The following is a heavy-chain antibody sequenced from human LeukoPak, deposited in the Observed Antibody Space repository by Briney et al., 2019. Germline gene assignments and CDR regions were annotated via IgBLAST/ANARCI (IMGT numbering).Heavy chain of an antibody. CDR1: GGSISNYY. CDR2: IYTSGST. Sequence: SETLSLTCTVSGGSISNYYWNWIRQPAGKGLEWIGRIYTSGSTNYNPSLKSRVTMSVDTSKNQFSLKLSSVTAADTAVYYCASMATTGTENWGQGTLVTVSS. D-gene: IGHD5-24*01. CDR3: ASMATTGTEN. J-gene: IGHJ4*02. V-gene: IGHV4-4*07.